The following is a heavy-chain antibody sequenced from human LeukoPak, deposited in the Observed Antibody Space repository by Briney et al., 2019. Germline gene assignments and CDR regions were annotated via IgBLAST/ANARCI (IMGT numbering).Heavy chain of an antibody. CDR2: IYSGGST. CDR1: GFTVSTNY. CDR3: ARDGGAVVVPAAMGFDYGDYRPRYYGMDV. Sequence: PGGSLRLSCAASGFTVSTNYMTWVRQAPGKGLEWVSVIYSGGSTYYADSVKGRFTISRDNSKNTLYLQMNSLRAEDTAVYYCARDGGAVVVPAAMGFDYGDYRPRYYGMDVWGQGTTVTVSS. V-gene: IGHV3-66*01. J-gene: IGHJ6*02. D-gene: IGHD2-2*01.